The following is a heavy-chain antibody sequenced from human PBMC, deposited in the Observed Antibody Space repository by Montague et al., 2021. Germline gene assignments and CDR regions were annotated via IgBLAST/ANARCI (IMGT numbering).Heavy chain of an antibody. J-gene: IGHJ5*02. D-gene: IGHD3-10*01. Sequence: CAISGDSVAVDSAARNWVRHTPSRDPAWQGVTYCMSKWYYDYAVSVKSRITIHPDTSKNQFSLQLNSVTPEDTAVYYCTRSITVVRGLLFGPWGQGTLVIVSS. CDR3: TRSITVVRGLLFGP. CDR1: GDSVAVDSAA. V-gene: IGHV6-1*01. CDR2: TYCMSKWYY.